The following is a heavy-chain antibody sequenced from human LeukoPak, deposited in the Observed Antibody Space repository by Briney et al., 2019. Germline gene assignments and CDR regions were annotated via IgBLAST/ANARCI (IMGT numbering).Heavy chain of an antibody. CDR3: ARGSSIAAPIVY. CDR1: GFTFSSYA. J-gene: IGHJ4*02. D-gene: IGHD6-6*01. Sequence: GRSLRPSCAASGFTFSSYAMHWVRQAPGKGLEWVAVISYDGSNKYYADSVKGRFTISRDNSKDTLYLQMNSLRAEDTAVYYCARGSSIAAPIVYWGQGTLVTVSS. CDR2: ISYDGSNK. V-gene: IGHV3-30*01.